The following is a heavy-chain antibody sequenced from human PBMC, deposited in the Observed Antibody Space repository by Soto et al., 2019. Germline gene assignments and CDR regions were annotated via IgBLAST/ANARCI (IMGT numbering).Heavy chain of an antibody. CDR2: TYQSGSA. CDR3: ARDYYGMDV. J-gene: IGHJ6*02. Sequence: TLCLTGTVSGGSISSGGYSWTWIRQSPGKGLEWIGYTYQSGSAYYNPSLKSRVTISVDRSKNQFSLNLTSVTAADTAVYYCARDYYGMDVWGQGTTVTVS. V-gene: IGHV4-30-2*06. CDR1: GGSISSGGYS.